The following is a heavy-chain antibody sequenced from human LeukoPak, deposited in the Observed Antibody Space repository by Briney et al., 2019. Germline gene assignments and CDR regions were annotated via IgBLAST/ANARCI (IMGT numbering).Heavy chain of an antibody. CDR3: ARHPSSTSQYYDYMDV. Sequence: GASVKVSCKASGGTFTSYDINWVRQATGQGLEWMGWMNPNSGNTGYAQKFQGRVTMTRNTSISTAYMELSSLRSEDPAVYYCARHPSSTSQYYDYMDVWGKGTTVTISS. CDR1: GGTFTSYD. D-gene: IGHD2-2*01. CDR2: MNPNSGNT. V-gene: IGHV1-8*01. J-gene: IGHJ6*03.